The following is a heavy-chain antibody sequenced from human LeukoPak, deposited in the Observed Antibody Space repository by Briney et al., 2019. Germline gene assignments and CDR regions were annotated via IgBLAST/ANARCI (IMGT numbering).Heavy chain of an antibody. CDR2: IYYSGST. CDR1: GGSISSSSYY. V-gene: IGHV4-39*07. J-gene: IGHJ5*02. CDR3: ATAKGYSSSSRHNWFDP. Sequence: SGTLSLTCTVSGGSISSSSYYWGWIRQPPGKGLEWIGSIYYSGSTYYNPSLKSRVTISVDTSKNQFSLKLSSVTAADTAVYYCATAKGYSSSSRHNWFDPWGQGTLVTVSS. D-gene: IGHD6-6*01.